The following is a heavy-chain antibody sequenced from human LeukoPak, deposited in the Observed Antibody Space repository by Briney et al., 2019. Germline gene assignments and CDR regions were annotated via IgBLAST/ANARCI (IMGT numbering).Heavy chain of an antibody. Sequence: GGTLRLSCAASGFAFSSYGMSWVRQAPGKGLEWVSAISGSGGSTYYADSVKGRFTISRDNSKNTLYLQMNSLKTEDTAVYYCTTELTGGGGWSVRRVDYWGQGTLVTVSS. CDR3: TTELTGGGGWSVRRVDY. J-gene: IGHJ4*02. CDR1: GFAFSSYG. CDR2: ISGSGGST. D-gene: IGHD6-19*01. V-gene: IGHV3-23*01.